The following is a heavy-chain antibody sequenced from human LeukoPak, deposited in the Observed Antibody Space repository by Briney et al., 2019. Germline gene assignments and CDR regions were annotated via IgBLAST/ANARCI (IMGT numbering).Heavy chain of an antibody. CDR3: ARDVEYSSSSEPLDY. V-gene: IGHV4-38-2*02. D-gene: IGHD6-6*01. CDR1: GYSISSGYY. J-gene: IGHJ4*02. Sequence: PSETLSLTCTVSGYSISSGYYWGWIRQPPGKGLEWIGSIYHSGSTYYNPSLKSRVTISVDTSKNQFSLKLSSVTAADTAVYYCARDVEYSSSSEPLDYWGQGTLVTVSS. CDR2: IYHSGST.